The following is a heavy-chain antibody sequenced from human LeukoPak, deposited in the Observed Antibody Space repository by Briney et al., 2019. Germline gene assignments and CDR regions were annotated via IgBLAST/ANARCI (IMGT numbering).Heavy chain of an antibody. J-gene: IGHJ4*02. CDR1: GFTFSSYA. D-gene: IGHD3-22*01. Sequence: PGGSLRLSCAASGFTFSSYAMSWVRQAPGKGLEWVSAISGSGGSTYYADSVKGRFTISRDNSKNTLYLQMNSLRAGDTAVYYCALPNKNYYDSSGYPAYFDYWGQGTLVTVSS. V-gene: IGHV3-23*01. CDR2: ISGSGGST. CDR3: ALPNKNYYDSSGYPAYFDY.